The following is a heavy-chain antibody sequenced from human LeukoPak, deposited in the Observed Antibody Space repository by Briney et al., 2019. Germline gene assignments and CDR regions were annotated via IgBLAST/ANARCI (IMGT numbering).Heavy chain of an antibody. D-gene: IGHD3-10*01. CDR2: ISGSGGRT. J-gene: IGHJ4*02. Sequence: GGSLRLSCGASGFTFSSYALTWVRQAPGKGLEWVSTISGSGGRTNYTDSVKGRFPISRDSSKTTLSLQMNSLRAEDTAVYYCARHRLVRGLFTDYYFDYWGQGVLVTVSS. CDR1: GFTFSSYA. V-gene: IGHV3-23*01. CDR3: ARHRLVRGLFTDYYFDY.